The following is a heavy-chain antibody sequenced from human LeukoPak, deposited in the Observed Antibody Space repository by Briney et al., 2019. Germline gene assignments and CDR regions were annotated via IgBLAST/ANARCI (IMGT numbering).Heavy chain of an antibody. CDR1: GFTLSSLA. Sequence: GRSLRLSCAAAGFTLSSLAMHWVRQAPGKGLEWVSSSGTRSGTKYYADSVMGRFTIFRDSAMSSVSLQINSLRAEDTAVYYCLLQMTYGELSDPDFRGQGTLVTVSS. J-gene: IGHJ4*02. CDR2: SGTRSGTK. CDR3: LLQMTYGELSDPDF. D-gene: IGHD3-16*02. V-gene: IGHV3-21*01.